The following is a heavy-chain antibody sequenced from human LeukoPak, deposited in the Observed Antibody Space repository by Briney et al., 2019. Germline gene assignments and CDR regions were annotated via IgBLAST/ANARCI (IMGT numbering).Heavy chain of an antibody. V-gene: IGHV1-2*02. J-gene: IGHJ4*02. D-gene: IGHD2-15*01. CDR2: INPNSGGS. Sequence: ASVKVSCKASGDTFTGYYLHWVRQAPGQGLEWMGWINPNSGGSSYAQRFQGRVTMTRDTSISTAYMELGRLRSDDTAVYYCARADCSGGSCYLPFDYWGQGTLVTVSS. CDR3: ARADCSGGSCYLPFDY. CDR1: GDTFTGYY.